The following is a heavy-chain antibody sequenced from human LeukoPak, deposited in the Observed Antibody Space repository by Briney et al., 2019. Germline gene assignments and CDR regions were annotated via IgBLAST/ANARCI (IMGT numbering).Heavy chain of an antibody. CDR3: AKPVYPRYDRVRWGADNDAFDI. Sequence: GGSLRLSCAASGFTFSSYGMSWVRQAPGKGLEWVSAISGSGGSTYYADSVRGRFTISRDNSKNTLYLQMNSLRAEDTAVYYCAKPVYPRYDRVRWGADNDAFDIWGQGTMVTVSS. J-gene: IGHJ3*02. CDR1: GFTFSSYG. CDR2: ISGSGGST. V-gene: IGHV3-23*01. D-gene: IGHD3-22*01.